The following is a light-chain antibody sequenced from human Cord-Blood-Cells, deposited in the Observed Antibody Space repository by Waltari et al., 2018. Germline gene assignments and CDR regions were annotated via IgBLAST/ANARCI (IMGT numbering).Light chain of an antibody. CDR3: CSYAGSSTWV. Sequence: QSALTQPASVSGSSGQSTTISSPGISSDVGSYNLVSWYQQHPGKAPKRMIYEVSKRPSGVSNRFSGSKSGNTASLTISGLQAEDEADYYCCSYAGSSTWVFGGGTKLTVL. CDR2: EVS. CDR1: SSDVGSYNL. J-gene: IGLJ3*02. V-gene: IGLV2-23*02.